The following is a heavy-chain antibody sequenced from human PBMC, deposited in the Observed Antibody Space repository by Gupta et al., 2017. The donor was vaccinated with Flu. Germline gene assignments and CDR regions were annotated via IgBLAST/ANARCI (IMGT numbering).Heavy chain of an antibody. CDR1: GFTFSRYA. CDR3: AKGDEWELAYDAFDI. J-gene: IGHJ3*02. CDR2: ISGSGGRT. V-gene: IGHV3-23*01. Sequence: EVQLLESGGGLVQPGGSLRLSCAASGFTFSRYAMSWVRQAPGKGLEWVSAISGSGGRTYYADSVKGRFTISRDNSKNTLYLQMNSLRAEDTAVYYCAKGDEWELAYDAFDIWGQGTMVTVSS. D-gene: IGHD1-26*01.